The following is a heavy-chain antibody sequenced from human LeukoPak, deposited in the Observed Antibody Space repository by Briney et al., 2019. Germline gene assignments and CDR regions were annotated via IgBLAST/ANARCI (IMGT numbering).Heavy chain of an antibody. CDR1: GFIFSSYG. V-gene: IGHV3-30*18. CDR2: ISYDGSNK. D-gene: IGHD2-2*01. Sequence: GRSLRLSCAASGFIFSSYGIHWVRQAPGKGLEWVAVISYDGSNKYYADSVKGRFTISRDNSKNTLYLQMNSLRAEDTAVYYCAKDAFIVVVPAAIDYWGQGTLVTVSS. J-gene: IGHJ4*02. CDR3: AKDAFIVVVPAAIDY.